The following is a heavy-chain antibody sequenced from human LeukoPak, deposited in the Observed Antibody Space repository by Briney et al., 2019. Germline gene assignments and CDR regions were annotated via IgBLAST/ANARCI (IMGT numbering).Heavy chain of an antibody. D-gene: IGHD5-12*01. CDR3: ARVSGYHWESSYDY. CDR1: GYTFTDYY. CDR2: INPNSGGT. V-gene: IGHV1-2*02. J-gene: IGHJ4*02. Sequence: ASVKVSCKASGYTFTDYYLHWVRQAPGQGLEWMGWINPNSGGTNYAQKFQGRVTMTRDTSISTTYMELSSLRFDDTAVYYCARVSGYHWESSYDYWGQGTLVTVSS.